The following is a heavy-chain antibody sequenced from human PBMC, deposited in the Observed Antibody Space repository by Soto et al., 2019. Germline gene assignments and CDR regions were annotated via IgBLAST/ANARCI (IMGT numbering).Heavy chain of an antibody. CDR1: GYTFTSYD. V-gene: IGHV1-8*01. CDR2: MNPNSGNT. D-gene: IGHD3-3*01. CDR3: ARGRYYVFWSGYYTYNWFDP. J-gene: IGHJ5*02. Sequence: ASVKVSCKASGYTFTSYDINWVRQATGQGLEWMGWMNPNSGNTGYAQKFQGRVTMTRNTSISTAYMELSSLRSEDTAVYYCARGRYYVFWSGYYTYNWFDPWGQGTLVTVS.